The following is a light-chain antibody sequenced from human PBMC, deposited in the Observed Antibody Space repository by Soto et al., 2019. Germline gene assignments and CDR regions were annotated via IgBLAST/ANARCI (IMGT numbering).Light chain of an antibody. CDR1: QSLVHSDGIAY. CDR3: TQGTHWPIT. J-gene: IGKJ5*01. Sequence: DVVMTQSPLSLPVTLGQPASISCRSNQSLVHSDGIAYFSWFQQRPGRSPRRLIYKVSNRDSGLPARFSGSGSGTDFALKISRVETEDVGVYYCTQGTHWPITFGQGTRLEIK. V-gene: IGKV2-30*02. CDR2: KVS.